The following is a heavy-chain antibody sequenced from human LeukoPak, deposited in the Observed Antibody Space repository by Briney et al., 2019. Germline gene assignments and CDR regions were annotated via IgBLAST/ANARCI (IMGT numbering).Heavy chain of an antibody. CDR1: GGSISSYY. J-gene: IGHJ4*02. CDR3: AREIRVVGATKLSDY. D-gene: IGHD1-26*01. CDR2: IYYSGST. V-gene: IGHV4-59*12. Sequence: SETLSLTCTVAGGSISSYYWSWIRQPPGKGLEWIGCIYYSGSTDYNPSLKSRVTISVDTSKNQFSLKLSSVTAADTAVYYCAREIRVVGATKLSDYWGQGTLVTVSS.